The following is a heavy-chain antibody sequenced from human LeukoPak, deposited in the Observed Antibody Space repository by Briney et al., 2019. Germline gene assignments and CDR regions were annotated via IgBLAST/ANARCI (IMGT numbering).Heavy chain of an antibody. CDR1: GDSVSINSAA. V-gene: IGHV6-1*01. D-gene: IGHD6-19*01. J-gene: IGHJ4*02. Sequence: SQTLSLTCAISGDSVSINSAAWNWIRQSPSRGLEWLGRTYQRSKWYNDYAVSVKSRITINPDISKNQFSLQLNSVTPEDTAVYYCARSPSQYSSGWYFDYWGQGTLVTVSS. CDR2: TYQRSKWYN. CDR3: ARSPSQYSSGWYFDY.